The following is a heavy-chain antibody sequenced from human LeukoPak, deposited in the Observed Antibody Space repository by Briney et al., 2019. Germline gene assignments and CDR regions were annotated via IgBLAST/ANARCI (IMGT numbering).Heavy chain of an antibody. V-gene: IGHV3-53*01. Sequence: PGGSLRLSCAASGFTVSSNYMSWVRQAPGKGLEWVSVIYSGGSTYYADSVKGRFTISRDNSKNTLYLQMNSLRAEDTAVYYCAREAVTHPYIAVAPGTLDYWGQGTLVTVSS. J-gene: IGHJ4*02. CDR2: IYSGGST. CDR3: AREAVTHPYIAVAPGTLDY. D-gene: IGHD6-19*01. CDR1: GFTVSSNY.